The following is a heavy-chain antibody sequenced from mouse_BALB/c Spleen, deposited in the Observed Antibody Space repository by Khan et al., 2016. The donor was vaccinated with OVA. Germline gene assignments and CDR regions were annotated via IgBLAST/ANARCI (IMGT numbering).Heavy chain of an antibody. CDR1: GYSITSDYA. CDR3: ARWFTY. V-gene: IGHV3-2*02. J-gene: IGHJ3*01. CDR2: ISYSGST. Sequence: EVELVESGPGLVKPSQSLSLTCTVTGYSITSDYAWNWIRQFPGNKLEWMGYISYSGSTTYNPSLKSRISITRDTSKNQFFLQLNSVPTEDTATYYCARWFTYWGQGTLVTVSA.